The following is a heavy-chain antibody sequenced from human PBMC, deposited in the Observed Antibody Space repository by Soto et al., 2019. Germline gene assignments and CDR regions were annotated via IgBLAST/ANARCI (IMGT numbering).Heavy chain of an antibody. V-gene: IGHV1-18*01. J-gene: IGHJ4*02. Sequence: ASVKASRKASGYTFTSYGMSWVRQAPGQGLEWMGWISGFNGKTNSAQKVQGRVTMTTDTSTSTAYLELRSLRSDDTAVYYCARDYFSSTSCYFDYWGQGTLVTVSS. CDR1: GYTFTSYG. D-gene: IGHD2-2*01. CDR3: ARDYFSSTSCYFDY. CDR2: ISGFNGKT.